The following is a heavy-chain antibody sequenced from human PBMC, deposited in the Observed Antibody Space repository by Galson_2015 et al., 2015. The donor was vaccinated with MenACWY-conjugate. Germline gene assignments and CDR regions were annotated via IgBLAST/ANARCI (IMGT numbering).Heavy chain of an antibody. J-gene: IGHJ3*02. CDR1: GFTFSTYS. CDR2: LWSNGINN. Sequence: SLRLSCAASGFTFSTYSMNWVRQAPGKGLEWVAVLWSNGINNYYADSVKGRFTFSRDNFINMLYLQMNGLRAEDTAVYYCARERGPYDAFDIWGQGTLVTVSS. CDR3: ARERGPYDAFDI. V-gene: IGHV3-33*08.